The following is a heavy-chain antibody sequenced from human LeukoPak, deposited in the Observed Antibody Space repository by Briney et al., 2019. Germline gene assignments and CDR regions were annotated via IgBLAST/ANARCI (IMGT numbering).Heavy chain of an antibody. J-gene: IGHJ2*01. V-gene: IGHV1-46*03. D-gene: IGHD5-12*01. CDR1: GYTFTSYY. CDR2: INPSGGST. Sequence: ASVKVSCKASGYTFTSYYMHWVRQAPGQGLEWMGIINPSGGSTSYAQKFQGRVTMTRDTSTSTVYMELSSLRSEDTAVYYCARRESGPGHSYRYFELWGRGTLVTVSS. CDR3: ARRESGPGHSYRYFEL.